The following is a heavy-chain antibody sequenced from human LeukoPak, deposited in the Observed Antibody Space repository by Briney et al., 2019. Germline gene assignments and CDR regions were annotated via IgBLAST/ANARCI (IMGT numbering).Heavy chain of an antibody. CDR2: ISSSGSTI. CDR3: ARDHLYYDISGPRFDY. J-gene: IGHJ4*02. CDR1: GFTFSSYE. D-gene: IGHD3-9*01. V-gene: IGHV3-48*03. Sequence: PGGPLRLSCAASGFTFSSYEMNWVRQAPGKGLEWVSYISSSGSTIYYADSVKGRFTISRDNAKNSLYLQMNSLRAEDTAVYYCARDHLYYDISGPRFDYWGQGTRVTVSS.